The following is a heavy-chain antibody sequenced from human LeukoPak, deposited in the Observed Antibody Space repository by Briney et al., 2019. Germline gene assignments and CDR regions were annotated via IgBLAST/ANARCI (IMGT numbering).Heavy chain of an antibody. CDR1: GFTFSSYS. CDR3: ARGTRAARQFFQH. V-gene: IGHV3-48*01. D-gene: IGHD6-6*01. CDR2: ISSSSSTI. Sequence: GGSLRLSCAASGFTFSSYSMNWVRQTPGKGLEWVSYISSSSSTIYYADSVKGRFTISRDNAKDSLYLQMNSLRAEDTAVYYCARGTRAARQFFQHWGQGTLVTVSS. J-gene: IGHJ1*01.